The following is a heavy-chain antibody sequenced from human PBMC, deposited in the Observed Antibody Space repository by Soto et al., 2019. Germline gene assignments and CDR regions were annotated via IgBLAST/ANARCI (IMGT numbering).Heavy chain of an antibody. V-gene: IGHV3-13*01. Sequence: GGSLRLSCAASGFTFSSYDMHWVRQATGKGLEWVSAIGTAGDTYYPGSVKGRFTISRENAKNSLYLQMNSLRAEDTAVYYCARVAPIVDFAFDIWGQGTMVTVSS. J-gene: IGHJ3*02. CDR1: GFTFSSYD. D-gene: IGHD1-26*01. CDR3: ARVAPIVDFAFDI. CDR2: IGTAGDT.